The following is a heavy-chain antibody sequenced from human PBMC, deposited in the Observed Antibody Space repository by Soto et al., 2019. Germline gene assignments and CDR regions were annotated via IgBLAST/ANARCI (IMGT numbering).Heavy chain of an antibody. CDR2: ISGGGGST. D-gene: IGHD4-17*01. CDR1: GFTFSSYA. CDR3: AKASSNGDYAYYYYYMDV. Sequence: PGGSLRLSCAASGFTFSSYAMSWVRQAPGKGLEWVSAISGGGGSTYYADSVKGRFTISRDNSKNTLYLQMNSLRAEDTAVYYCAKASSNGDYAYYYYYMDVWGKGTTVTVSS. V-gene: IGHV3-23*01. J-gene: IGHJ6*03.